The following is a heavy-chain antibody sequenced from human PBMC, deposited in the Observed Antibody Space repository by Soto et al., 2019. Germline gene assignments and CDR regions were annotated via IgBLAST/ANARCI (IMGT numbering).Heavy chain of an antibody. CDR2: ISYDGSNK. V-gene: IGHV3-30*09. CDR3: AREAFRSIAAAGKTRTLDP. J-gene: IGHJ5*02. D-gene: IGHD6-13*01. Sequence: GGSLRLPWAASGCTFSNHGIRWIRQAPGKGLEWVAVISYDGSNKYYADSVKGRFAISRDNSKNTLYLQMNSLRAEDTAVYYCAREAFRSIAAAGKTRTLDPWGQGTLVTVSS. CDR1: GCTFSNHG.